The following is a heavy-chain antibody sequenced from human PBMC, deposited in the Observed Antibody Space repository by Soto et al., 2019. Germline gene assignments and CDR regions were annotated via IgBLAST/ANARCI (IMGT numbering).Heavy chain of an antibody. V-gene: IGHV3-21*01. J-gene: IGHJ5*02. D-gene: IGHD6-19*01. CDR2: ISSSSSYI. Sequence: PGWSLRLSCASSVFTFISYSMNWVRQAPGKGLEWVSSISSSSSYIYYADSVKGRFTISRDNAKNSLYLQMNSLRAEDTAVYYCARSPVAGTVWFDPWGQGTLVTASS. CDR1: VFTFISYS. CDR3: ARSPVAGTVWFDP.